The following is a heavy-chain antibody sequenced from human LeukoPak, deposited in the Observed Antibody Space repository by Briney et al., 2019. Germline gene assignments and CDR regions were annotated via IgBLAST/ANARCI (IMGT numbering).Heavy chain of an antibody. CDR1: GGTFSSYA. CDR2: IIPIFGTA. CDR3: ARGRSRVFGDYTGNYYYYGMDV. Sequence: GASVKVSCKASGGTFSSYAISWVRQAPGQGLEWMGGIIPIFGTANYAQKFQGRVTITADESTSTAYMELNSLRSEDTAVYYCARGRSRVFGDYTGNYYYYGMDVWGQGTTVTVSS. D-gene: IGHD4-17*01. J-gene: IGHJ6*02. V-gene: IGHV1-69*13.